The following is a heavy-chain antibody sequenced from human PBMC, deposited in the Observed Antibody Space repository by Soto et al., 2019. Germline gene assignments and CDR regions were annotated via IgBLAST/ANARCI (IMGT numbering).Heavy chain of an antibody. J-gene: IGHJ6*02. D-gene: IGHD3-22*01. V-gene: IGHV3-30*18. Sequence: QVPLVESGGGVVQPGRSLRLSCAASGFTFSSYGMHWVRQAPGKGLEWVAVISYDGSNKYYADSVKGRFTISRDNSKNTLYLQMNSLRAEDTAVYYCAKDREIVVVIQYYYYGMDVWGQGTTVTVSS. CDR3: AKDREIVVVIQYYYYGMDV. CDR1: GFTFSSYG. CDR2: ISYDGSNK.